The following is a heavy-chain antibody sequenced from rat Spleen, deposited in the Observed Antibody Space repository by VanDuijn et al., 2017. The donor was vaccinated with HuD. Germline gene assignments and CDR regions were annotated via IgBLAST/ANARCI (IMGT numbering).Heavy chain of an antibody. Sequence: EVQLVESGGGLVQPGRSLKLSCAASGFTFSSFPMAWVRQAPKKGLEWVASISYDVSSTDYGDSVKGRFTISRDNAKSTLYLQMNSLQTEDIATYYCAREATEDRYYFDYWGQGVMVTVSS. CDR3: AREATEDRYYFDY. D-gene: IGHD1-11*01. CDR1: GFTFSSFP. J-gene: IGHJ2*01. CDR2: ISYDVSST. V-gene: IGHV5-22*01.